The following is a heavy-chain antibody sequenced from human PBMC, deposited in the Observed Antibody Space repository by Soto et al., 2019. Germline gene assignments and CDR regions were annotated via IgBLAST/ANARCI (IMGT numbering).Heavy chain of an antibody. Sequence: SGHTLVNPTQTLTLTGTFSGFSLSTSGVVVGCIRQPPGKALDWLAFIYWNDDKRYSPSLKIRLTITKDTYKNQVVLTMTKMDPVGTAPYYFEHRHQHNCKHGGWYDPWGQGTLVPVSS. V-gene: IGHV2-5*01. D-gene: IGHD1-1*01. J-gene: IGHJ5*02. CDR3: EHRHQHNCKHGGWYDP. CDR2: IYWNDDK. CDR1: GFSLSTSGVV.